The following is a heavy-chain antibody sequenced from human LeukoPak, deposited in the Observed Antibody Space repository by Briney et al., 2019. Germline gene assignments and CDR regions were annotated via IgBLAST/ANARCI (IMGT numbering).Heavy chain of an antibody. CDR2: TYHSGST. V-gene: IGHV4-39*07. CDR1: GGSISSSRSY. Sequence: SETLSLTCSVSGGSISSSRSYWGWIRQPPGKGLEWIGSTYHSGSTYYNPSLKSRVTISVDTSKNQFSLKLSSVTAADTAVYYCARDPGLRGYYGSGSYLYYYYYYMDVWGKGTTVTVSS. D-gene: IGHD3-10*01. CDR3: ARDPGLRGYYGSGSYLYYYYYYMDV. J-gene: IGHJ6*03.